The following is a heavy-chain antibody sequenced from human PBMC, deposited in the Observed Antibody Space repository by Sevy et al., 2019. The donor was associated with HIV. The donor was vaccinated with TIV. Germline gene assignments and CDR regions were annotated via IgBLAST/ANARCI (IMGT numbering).Heavy chain of an antibody. J-gene: IGHJ4*02. CDR2: IYYNGHI. D-gene: IGHD1-26*01. CDR3: AGENAWGRGYS. CDR1: GGSITSLY. V-gene: IGHV4-59*08. Sequence: SETLSLTCTVSGGSITSLYWNWIRQPPGKGLEWIANIYYNGHINYNPSLKSRVTLSLDTSKNQFSLKLSSVSAADTAMYYCAGENAWGRGYSWGQGTLVTVSS.